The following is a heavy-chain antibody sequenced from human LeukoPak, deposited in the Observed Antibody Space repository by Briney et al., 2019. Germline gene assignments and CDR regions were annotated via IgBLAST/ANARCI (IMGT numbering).Heavy chain of an antibody. Sequence: APSVKVSCTASGGTFSSYAISWVRQAPGQALDWMGGIIPIFGTANYAQKFQGRVTLTADESTSTAYMELSSLRSEDTAVYYCARGLGGSGSYYLTFDYWGQGTLVTVSS. CDR1: GGTFSSYA. CDR3: ARGLGGSGSYYLTFDY. V-gene: IGHV1-69*01. J-gene: IGHJ4*02. CDR2: IIPIFGTA. D-gene: IGHD1-26*01.